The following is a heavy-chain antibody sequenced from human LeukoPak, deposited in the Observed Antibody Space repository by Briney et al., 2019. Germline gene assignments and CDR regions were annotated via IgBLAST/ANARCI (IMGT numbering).Heavy chain of an antibody. V-gene: IGHV4-39*01. CDR2: IYYSGST. CDR1: GGSISSSSYY. D-gene: IGHD3-10*01. J-gene: IGHJ5*02. CDR3: ARNRGLLLWLGELLNWFDP. Sequence: SETLSLTCTVSGGSISSSSYYWGWIRQPPGKGLEWIGSIYYSGSTYYNPSLKSRVTMSVDTSKNQFSLKLSSVTAADTAVYYCARNRGLLLWLGELLNWFDPWGQGTLVTVSS.